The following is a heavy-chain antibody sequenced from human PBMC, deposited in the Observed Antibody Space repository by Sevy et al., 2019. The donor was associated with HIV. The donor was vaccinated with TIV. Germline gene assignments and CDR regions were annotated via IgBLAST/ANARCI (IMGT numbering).Heavy chain of an antibody. D-gene: IGHD1-26*01. V-gene: IGHV3-7*01. Sequence: GESLKISCAASGFTFSSYWMSWVRQAPGKGLEWVANIKQDGSEKYYVDSVKGRFTISRDKAKNSLYLQMNSLRAEDTAVYYCARQGATRRGEFDYWGQGTLVTISS. CDR3: ARQGATRRGEFDY. CDR1: GFTFSSYW. J-gene: IGHJ4*02. CDR2: IKQDGSEK.